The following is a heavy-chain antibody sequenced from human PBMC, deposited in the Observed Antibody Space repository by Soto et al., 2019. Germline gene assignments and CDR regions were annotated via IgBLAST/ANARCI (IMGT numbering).Heavy chain of an antibody. CDR2: ISSSSSYI. CDR1: GFTFISYS. D-gene: IGHD3-9*01. CDR3: ARDLTGYYTLFDY. V-gene: IGHV3-21*01. Sequence: GGSLRLSCASSGFTFISYSMNWVRQAPGKGLEWVSSISSSSSYIYYADSVKGRFTISRDNAKNSLYLQMNSLRAEDTAVYYCARDLTGYYTLFDYWGQGTLVTVSS. J-gene: IGHJ4*02.